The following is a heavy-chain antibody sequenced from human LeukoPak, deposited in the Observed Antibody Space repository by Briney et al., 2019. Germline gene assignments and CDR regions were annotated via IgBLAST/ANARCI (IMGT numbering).Heavy chain of an antibody. Sequence: GGSLRLSCAASGFTFSSYAMSWVRQAPGKGLEWFSAISGSGGSTYYADSVKGRFTISRDNSKHTLYLQMNSLRAEDTAVYYCAKDRAYGDYGVYYFDYWGQGTLVTVSS. J-gene: IGHJ4*02. CDR3: AKDRAYGDYGVYYFDY. CDR2: ISGSGGST. CDR1: GFTFSSYA. V-gene: IGHV3-23*01. D-gene: IGHD4-17*01.